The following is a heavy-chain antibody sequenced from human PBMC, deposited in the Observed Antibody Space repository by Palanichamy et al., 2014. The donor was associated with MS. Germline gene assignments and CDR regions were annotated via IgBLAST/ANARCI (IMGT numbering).Heavy chain of an antibody. V-gene: IGHV3-33*08. CDR3: ARELTTVTGGMDY. CDR1: GFTFNNHA. CDR2: IWSDGSLK. D-gene: IGHD4-17*01. J-gene: IGHJ4*02. Sequence: QAQLVESGGGVVQPGTSLRVSCAASGFTFNNHAMHWVRQAPGKGLEWVAMIWSDGSLKFYADSVKGRFTISRDNSMNTLDLQMSSLRAEDTAVYYCARELTTVTGGMDYWGQGALVTVSS.